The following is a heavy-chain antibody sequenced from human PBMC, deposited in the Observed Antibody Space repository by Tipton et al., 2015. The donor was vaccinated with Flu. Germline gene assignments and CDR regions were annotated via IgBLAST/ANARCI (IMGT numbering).Heavy chain of an antibody. CDR3: ARSTYYYGSGSSDY. CDR1: GFTFSNYW. CDR2: ISHSGRT. J-gene: IGHJ4*02. V-gene: IGHV4-38-2*01. Sequence: LRLSCVASGFTFSNYWMSWVRQPPGKGPEWIGCISHSGRTYYNPSLKSRVTISVDTAKNQFSQRLSSVTAADTAVYYCARSTYYYGSGSSDYWGQGTLVTVSS. D-gene: IGHD3-10*01.